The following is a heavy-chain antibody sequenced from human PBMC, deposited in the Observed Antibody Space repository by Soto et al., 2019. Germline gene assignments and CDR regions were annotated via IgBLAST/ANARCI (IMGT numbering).Heavy chain of an antibody. D-gene: IGHD5-18*01. Sequence: GASVKVSCKASGYTFTGYYMHWVRQAPGQGLEWMGWINPNSGGTNYAQKFQGRVTMTRDTSISTAYIELSRLRSDDTAVYYCARRALRGYSSMNWFDPWGQGTLVTVSS. J-gene: IGHJ5*02. V-gene: IGHV1-2*02. CDR3: ARRALRGYSSMNWFDP. CDR1: GYTFTGYY. CDR2: INPNSGGT.